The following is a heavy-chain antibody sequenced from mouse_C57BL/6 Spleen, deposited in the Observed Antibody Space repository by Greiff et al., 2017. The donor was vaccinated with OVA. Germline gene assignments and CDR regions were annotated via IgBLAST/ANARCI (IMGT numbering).Heavy chain of an antibody. D-gene: IGHD2-3*01. Sequence: VQLKESGPGLVKPSQSLSLTCSVTGYSITSGYYWNWIRQFPGNKLEWMGYISYDGSNNYNPSLKNRISITRDTSKNQFFLKLNSVTTEDTATYYCAREYDGYYFYFDYWGQGTTLTVSS. CDR2: ISYDGSN. CDR3: AREYDGYYFYFDY. CDR1: GYSITSGYY. J-gene: IGHJ2*01. V-gene: IGHV3-6*01.